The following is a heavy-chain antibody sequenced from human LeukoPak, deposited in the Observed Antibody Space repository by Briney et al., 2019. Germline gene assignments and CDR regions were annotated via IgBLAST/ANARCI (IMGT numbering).Heavy chain of an antibody. CDR2: IYYSGST. V-gene: IGHV4-59*08. D-gene: IGHD5-24*01. CDR3: ARNPRDGYHYTPRYFDY. CDR1: GGSISSYY. Sequence: PSETLSLTCTVSGGSISSYYWSWSRQPPGKGLEWIGYIYYSGSTNYNPSLKSRVTISVDTSKNQFSLKLSSVTAADTAVYYCARNPRDGYHYTPRYFDYWGQGTLVTVSS. J-gene: IGHJ4*02.